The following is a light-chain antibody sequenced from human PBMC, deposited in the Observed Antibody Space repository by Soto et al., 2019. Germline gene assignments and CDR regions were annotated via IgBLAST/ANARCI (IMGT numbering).Light chain of an antibody. CDR3: QQYGSTPWT. CDR1: QSVSSNS. J-gene: IGKJ1*01. Sequence: EIVLTQSPGTLSLSPGERATLSCRASQSVSSNSLAWYEQKPGQAPRLIIYGASRRAAGIPDSISGSGSGTDFTLTITSLEPEDFAVYYCQQYGSTPWTFGQGTKVDIK. V-gene: IGKV3-20*01. CDR2: GAS.